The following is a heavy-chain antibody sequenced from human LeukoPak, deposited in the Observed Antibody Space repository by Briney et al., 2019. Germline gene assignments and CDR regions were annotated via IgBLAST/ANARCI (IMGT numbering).Heavy chain of an antibody. D-gene: IGHD3-10*01. Sequence: SETLSLTCTVSGGSISSYYWSWIRQPAGKGLEWIGRIYTSGSTNYNPSLKSRVTMSVDTSKNQFSLKLSSVTAADTAVYYCARDYYGSGSYHRYGMDVWGQGTTVTVSS. CDR1: GGSISSYY. CDR3: ARDYYGSGSYHRYGMDV. V-gene: IGHV4-4*07. CDR2: IYTSGST. J-gene: IGHJ6*02.